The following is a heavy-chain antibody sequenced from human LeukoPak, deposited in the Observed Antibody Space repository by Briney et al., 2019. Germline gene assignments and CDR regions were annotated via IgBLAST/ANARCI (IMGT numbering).Heavy chain of an antibody. Sequence: PGGSLILSCAASGFTFDSYWMHWVRQAPGKGLVWVSHISTDGSSTIYADSVKGRFTMSRDNAKNTLYLQMNSLRAEDTAVYYCARVLYYGIDYWGQGTLVTVSS. J-gene: IGHJ4*02. CDR2: ISTDGSST. V-gene: IGHV3-74*01. D-gene: IGHD3-10*01. CDR3: ARVLYYGIDY. CDR1: GFTFDSYW.